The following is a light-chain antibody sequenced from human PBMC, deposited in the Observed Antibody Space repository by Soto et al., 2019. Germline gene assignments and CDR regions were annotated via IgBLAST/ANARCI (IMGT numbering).Light chain of an antibody. J-gene: IGKJ1*01. CDR3: QQSYSTPRT. Sequence: DIQMTQSPSSLSASVGDRVTITCRASQSISNYLNWYQQKRGKAPKLLIYVASSLQSGVPSRFSGSGSGTDFTLTISSLQPEDFATYYCQQSYSTPRTFGQGTKVEIK. CDR2: VAS. CDR1: QSISNY. V-gene: IGKV1-39*01.